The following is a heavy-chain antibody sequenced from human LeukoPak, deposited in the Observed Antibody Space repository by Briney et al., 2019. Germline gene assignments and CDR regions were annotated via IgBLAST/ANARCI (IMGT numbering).Heavy chain of an antibody. CDR2: IYSGGST. J-gene: IGHJ3*02. CDR1: GFTVSSNY. V-gene: IGHV3-53*01. Sequence: GGSLRLSCAAPGFTVSSNYMSWVRQAPGKGLEWVSVIYSGGSTYYADSVKGRFTISRDNSKNTLYLQMNSLRAEDTAVYYCAREYYDILTGYDAFDIWGQGTMVTVSS. CDR3: AREYYDILTGYDAFDI. D-gene: IGHD3-9*01.